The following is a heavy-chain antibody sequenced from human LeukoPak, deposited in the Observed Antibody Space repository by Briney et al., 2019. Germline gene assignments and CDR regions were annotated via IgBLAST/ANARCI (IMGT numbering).Heavy chain of an antibody. V-gene: IGHV3-23*01. J-gene: IGHJ5*02. D-gene: IGHD3-10*01. CDR1: GFTFSTYA. CDR2: ISTSVGNT. CDR3: AKRAEFGGFDP. Sequence: GGSLRLSCAASGFTFSTYAMTWVRQAPGKGLEWVSSISTSVGNTYYADSVKGRFTISRDNSNNTLYLQMNGLTAEDTAVYYCAKRAEFGGFDPWGQGTLVTVSS.